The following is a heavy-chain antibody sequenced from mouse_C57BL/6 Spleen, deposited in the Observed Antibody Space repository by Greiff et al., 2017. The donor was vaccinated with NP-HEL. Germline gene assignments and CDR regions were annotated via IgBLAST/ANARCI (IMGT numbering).Heavy chain of an antibody. CDR3: ARECYYGNYFDY. J-gene: IGHJ2*01. Sequence: QVQLQQPGTELVKPGASVKLSCKASGYTFTSYWMHWVKQRPGQGLEWIGNINPSNGGTNYNEKFKSKATLTVDKSSSTAYMQISSLTSEVSAVYYCARECYYGNYFDYWGQGTTLTVSS. CDR2: INPSNGGT. V-gene: IGHV1-53*01. CDR1: GYTFTSYW. D-gene: IGHD2-1*01.